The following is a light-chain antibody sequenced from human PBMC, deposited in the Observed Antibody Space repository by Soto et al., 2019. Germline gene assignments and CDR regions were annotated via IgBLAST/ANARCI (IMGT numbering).Light chain of an antibody. CDR1: QSVSSGD. Sequence: VLTQSPGTLSLSPGERATLFCRAGQSVSSGDLAWYQQKPGQAPRLLIYAASSRATGIPDRFCGSGSGTDFTLTISSLEPEDVAVYYCQHYRSSPLTFGGGTKVEIK. CDR3: QHYRSSPLT. CDR2: AAS. J-gene: IGKJ4*01. V-gene: IGKV3-20*01.